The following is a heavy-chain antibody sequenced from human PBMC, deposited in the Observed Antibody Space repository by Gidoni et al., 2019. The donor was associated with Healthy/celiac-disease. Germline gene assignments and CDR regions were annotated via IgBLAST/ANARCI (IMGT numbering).Heavy chain of an antibody. V-gene: IGHV4-59*08. CDR3: ARHLNCSGGSCYSSWYFDL. Sequence: QVQLQESGPGLVKPSETLSLTCTVSGGSISSSYWSWIRQPPGKGLEWIWYIYYSGSTNYKPTLKSRVTISVDTSKNQFSMKLSSVTAADTDVYYCARHLNCSGGSCYSSWYFDLWGRGTLVTVSS. D-gene: IGHD2-15*01. J-gene: IGHJ2*01. CDR1: GGSISSSY. CDR2: IYYSGST.